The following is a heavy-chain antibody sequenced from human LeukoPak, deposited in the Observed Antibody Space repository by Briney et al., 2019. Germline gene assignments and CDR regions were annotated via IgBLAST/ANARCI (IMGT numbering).Heavy chain of an antibody. CDR3: AGCSGASCYYITSPLYFDY. Sequence: PSETLSLTCTVSGGSIRSSSYYWGWIRQPPGKGLEWIGTIYYSGSTYYNPSLKSRVTVSVDTSKNRFSLKLSSVTAADTAVYYCAGCSGASCYYITSPLYFDYWGQGTLVTVSS. J-gene: IGHJ4*02. CDR1: GGSIRSSSYY. D-gene: IGHD2-15*01. V-gene: IGHV4-39*07. CDR2: IYYSGST.